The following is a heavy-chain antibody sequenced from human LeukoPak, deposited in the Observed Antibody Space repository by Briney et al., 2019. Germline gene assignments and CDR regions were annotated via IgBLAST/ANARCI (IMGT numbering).Heavy chain of an antibody. CDR2: ISDNESRT. CDR3: ATRWSLDS. J-gene: IGHJ4*02. CDR1: GFTFSTYT. V-gene: IGHV3-23*01. Sequence: GSLRLSCAASGFTFSTYTMTWVRQAPGKGLKWVSSISDNESRTYYADSVEGRFTVSRDNSENTLYLQMNNLRVEDTAVYYCATRWSLDSWGQGILVTVSS. D-gene: IGHD3-16*02.